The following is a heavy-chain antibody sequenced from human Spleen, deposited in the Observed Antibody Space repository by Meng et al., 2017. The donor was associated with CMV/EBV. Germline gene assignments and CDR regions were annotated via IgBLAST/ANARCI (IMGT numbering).Heavy chain of an antibody. CDR3: ARAYCGGDCYSGFDY. Sequence: GGSISDNHWWSWVRQSPGEGLEWIGEIFDSGITYYNPSLKSRVTISLDKSKNHFSLKLNSVTAADTAVYYCARAYCGGDCYSGFDYWGQGSLVTVSS. CDR2: IFDSGIT. J-gene: IGHJ4*02. D-gene: IGHD2-21*01. V-gene: IGHV4-4*02. CDR1: GGSISDNHW.